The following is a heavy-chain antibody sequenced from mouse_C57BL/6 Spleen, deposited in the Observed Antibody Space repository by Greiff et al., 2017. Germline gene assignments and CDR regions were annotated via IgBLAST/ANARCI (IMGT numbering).Heavy chain of an antibody. CDR3: ARRDYGSLYY. Sequence: SGASVKMSCKASGYTFTSYWITWVKQRPGQGLEWIGDIYPGSGSTNYNEKFKSKATLTVDTSSSTAYMQLSSLTSEDSAVYYCARRDYGSLYYWGQGTTLTVSS. CDR1: GYTFTSYW. V-gene: IGHV1-55*01. D-gene: IGHD1-1*01. CDR2: IYPGSGST. J-gene: IGHJ2*01.